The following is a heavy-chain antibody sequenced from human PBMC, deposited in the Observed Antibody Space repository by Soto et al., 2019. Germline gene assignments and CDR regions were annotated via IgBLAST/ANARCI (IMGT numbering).Heavy chain of an antibody. Sequence: GGSLRLSCAASGFTFTTAWINWVRQAPGKGLEWVGRIKSKVAGGTTDFAAPVKGRFAISRDDSRNMVYFQMNSLKIEDTAVYYCTGGLLVVDNYWGQGTVVTVSS. CDR2: IKSKVAGGTT. V-gene: IGHV3-15*07. J-gene: IGHJ4*02. CDR1: GFTFTTAW. CDR3: TGGLLVVDNY. D-gene: IGHD3-22*01.